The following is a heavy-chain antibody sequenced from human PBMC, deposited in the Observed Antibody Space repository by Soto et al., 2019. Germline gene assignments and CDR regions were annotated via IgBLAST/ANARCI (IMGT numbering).Heavy chain of an antibody. D-gene: IGHD3-22*01. CDR1: GGSSSGHS. CDR2: INHSGRV. J-gene: IGHJ5*01. CDR3: STRAYDTNGYYRFDP. V-gene: IGHV4-34*01. Sequence: PSETRSHTCAVYGGSSSGHSWTWMRQSPGKGLEWIGDINHSGRVNYSPSLKSRVTISLDTSKNQFSLTLSAVTAADTAMYYCSTRAYDTNGYYRFDPWGQGTLLTVSS.